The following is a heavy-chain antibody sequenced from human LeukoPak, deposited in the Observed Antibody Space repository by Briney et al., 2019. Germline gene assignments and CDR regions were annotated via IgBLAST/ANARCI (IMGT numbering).Heavy chain of an antibody. J-gene: IGHJ4*02. CDR1: GFTFSSYW. CDR3: ARDSQQSSFDY. V-gene: IGHV3-7*04. Sequence: GSLRLSCTASGFTFSSYWMSWVRQAPGKGLEWVANIKHDGSDKYYVDSVKGRFTISRDNAKNSLYLQMNSLRAEDTAVYYCARDSQQSSFDYWGQGSLVTVSS. D-gene: IGHD6-13*01. CDR2: IKHDGSDK.